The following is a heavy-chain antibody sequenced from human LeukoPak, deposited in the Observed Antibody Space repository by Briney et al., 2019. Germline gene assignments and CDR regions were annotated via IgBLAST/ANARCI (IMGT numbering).Heavy chain of an antibody. V-gene: IGHV5-51*01. CDR3: ARLLTMVRGVIRSAWFDP. Sequence: GESLKISCKASGYSFSSYWIAWVRQMPGKGLEWMGIIYPDDSDTRYSPSFQGQVTISADKSISTAYLQWSSRKASDTALYYCARLLTMVRGVIRSAWFDPWGQGILVTVSS. J-gene: IGHJ5*02. CDR1: GYSFSSYW. D-gene: IGHD3-10*01. CDR2: IYPDDSDT.